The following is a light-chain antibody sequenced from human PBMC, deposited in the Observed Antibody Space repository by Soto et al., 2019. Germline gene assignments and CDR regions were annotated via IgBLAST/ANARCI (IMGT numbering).Light chain of an antibody. V-gene: IGKV1-12*01. CDR3: LQGYSFPRT. J-gene: IGKJ1*01. CDR2: AAS. Sequence: IHMTQYTSYVSASVGDRINITFRASQNIGGRLAWFQQKPGKAPQYLIQAASILQSGVPSRFSGSGSGTEFILTINSLQPEDFASYFCLQGYSFPRTFGLGTKVDIK. CDR1: QNIGGR.